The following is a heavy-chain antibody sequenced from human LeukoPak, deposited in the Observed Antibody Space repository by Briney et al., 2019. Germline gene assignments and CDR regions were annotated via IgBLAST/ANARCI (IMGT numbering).Heavy chain of an antibody. Sequence: GGSLRLSCAASGFTFSSYGMHWVRQAPGKGLEWVAFIRYDGSNKYYADSVKGRFTISRDNSKNTLYLQMNSLRAEDTAVYYCAKVPKVGRVVDFYYYYYMDVWGKGTTVTISS. CDR3: AKVPKVGRVVDFYYYYYMDV. V-gene: IGHV3-30*02. J-gene: IGHJ6*03. CDR1: GFTFSSYG. D-gene: IGHD4-23*01. CDR2: IRYDGSNK.